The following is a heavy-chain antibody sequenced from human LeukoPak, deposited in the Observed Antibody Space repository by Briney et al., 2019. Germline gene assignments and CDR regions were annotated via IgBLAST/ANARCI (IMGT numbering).Heavy chain of an antibody. CDR2: INHSGST. CDR3: ARTENYIPEDWFDP. J-gene: IGHJ5*02. Sequence: MTSETLSLTCAVYGGSFSGYYWSWIRQPPGKGLEWIGEINHSGSTNYNPSLKSRVTISVDTSKNQFSLKLSSVTAADTAVYYCARTENYIPEDWFDPWGQGTLVTVSS. V-gene: IGHV4-34*01. CDR1: GGSFSGYY. D-gene: IGHD5-24*01.